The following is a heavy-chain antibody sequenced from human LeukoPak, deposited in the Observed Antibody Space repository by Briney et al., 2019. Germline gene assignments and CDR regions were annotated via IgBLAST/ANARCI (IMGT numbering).Heavy chain of an antibody. V-gene: IGHV4-61*02. CDR2: IYTSGST. CDR1: GGSISSGSYY. J-gene: IGHJ5*02. D-gene: IGHD3-3*01. CDR3: ARESPIGSGYYGVGNWFDP. Sequence: SQTLSLTCTVSGGSISSGSYYWSWIRQPAGKGLEWIGRIYTSGSTNYNPPLKSRVTISLDTSKNQFSLKLSSVTAADTAVYYCARESPIGSGYYGVGNWFDPWGQGTLVTVSS.